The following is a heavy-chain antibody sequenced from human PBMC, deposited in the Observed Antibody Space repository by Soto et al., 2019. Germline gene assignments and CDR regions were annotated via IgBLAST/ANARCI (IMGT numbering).Heavy chain of an antibody. Sequence: LRLSCVASGFIFSNCWMHWVRQAPGMGLVWVSHINSDGSSTTYADSVKGRFTISRDNAKNTLYLQMNSLSAEDTAVYYCVRAIGHYGMDVWGRGTTVTVSS. V-gene: IGHV3-74*01. CDR1: GFIFSNCW. D-gene: IGHD3-22*01. CDR2: INSDGSST. CDR3: VRAIGHYGMDV. J-gene: IGHJ6*02.